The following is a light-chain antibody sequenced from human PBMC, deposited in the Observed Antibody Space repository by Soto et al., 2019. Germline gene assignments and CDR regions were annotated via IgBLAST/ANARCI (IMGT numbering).Light chain of an antibody. CDR3: QQFQYSPT. Sequence: AIQLTQSPSSLSASVGDRVTITCRASQGIRSALAWYQQKPGKGPKVLIYDASTLESGVPSRLSGSGSGTDFTLTISSLKPEYFATYYCQQFQYSPTFGVGTKVEIK. J-gene: IGKJ4*01. V-gene: IGKV1D-13*01. CDR1: QGIRSA. CDR2: DAS.